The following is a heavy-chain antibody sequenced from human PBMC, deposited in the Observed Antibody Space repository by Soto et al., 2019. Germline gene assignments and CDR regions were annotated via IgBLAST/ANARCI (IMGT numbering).Heavy chain of an antibody. V-gene: IGHV1-69*12. J-gene: IGHJ5*02. Sequence: QVQLVQSGAEVKKPGSSVKVSCKASGGTFSSYAISWVRQAPGQGLEWMGGIIPIFGTANYAQKLQGRVTVTADEHTSAAYMELSSMRSEGTAVYYCARGVADQPAFSWFDPWGQGTLVTVSS. CDR2: IIPIFGTA. CDR3: ARGVADQPAFSWFDP. D-gene: IGHD2-2*01. CDR1: GGTFSSYA.